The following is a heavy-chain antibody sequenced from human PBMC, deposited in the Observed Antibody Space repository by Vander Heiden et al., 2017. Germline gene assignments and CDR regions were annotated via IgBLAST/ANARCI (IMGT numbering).Heavy chain of an antibody. V-gene: IGHV3-23*01. Sequence: EVQLLESGGGLVQPGGSLRLSCAASGFPFSSYAMSWVRQAPGKGLEWVSAISGSGGSTYYADSVKGRFTISRDNSKNTLYLQMNSLRAEDTAVYYCAKVGADYVWGSYGDYWGQGTLVTVSS. CDR2: ISGSGGST. J-gene: IGHJ4*02. CDR1: GFPFSSYA. D-gene: IGHD3-16*01. CDR3: AKVGADYVWGSYGDY.